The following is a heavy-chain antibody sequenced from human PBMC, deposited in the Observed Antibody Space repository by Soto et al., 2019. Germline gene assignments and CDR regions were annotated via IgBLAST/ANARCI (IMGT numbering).Heavy chain of an antibody. Sequence: PGGSLRLSCAASGFTFSSYSMNWVRQAPGKGLEWVSSISSGSSYIYYADSVKGRFTISRDNAKNSLYLQMNSLRAEDTAVYYCARDQRGAFDIWGQGTMVTVSS. CDR3: ARDQRGAFDI. CDR1: GFTFSSYS. V-gene: IGHV3-21*01. CDR2: ISSGSSYI. J-gene: IGHJ3*02.